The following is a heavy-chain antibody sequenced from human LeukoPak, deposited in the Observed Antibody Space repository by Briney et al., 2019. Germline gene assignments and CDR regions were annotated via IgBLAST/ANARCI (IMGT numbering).Heavy chain of an antibody. CDR3: ARGCDGSDCCSPFDY. D-gene: IGHD6-19*01. CDR1: GFAFSTYC. V-gene: IGHV3-33*01. CDR2: IWYDGSNK. Sequence: GGSLGLSCAASGFAFSTYCMHWVRQAPGKGLEWVAVIWYDGSNKYYADSVKGRFTISRDNSKNTLYLQMNSLRAEDTAVYYCARGCDGSDCCSPFDYWGQGTLVTVSS. J-gene: IGHJ4*02.